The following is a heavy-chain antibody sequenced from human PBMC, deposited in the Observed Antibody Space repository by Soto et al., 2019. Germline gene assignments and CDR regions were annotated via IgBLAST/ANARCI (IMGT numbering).Heavy chain of an antibody. CDR1: GYTFTTYV. CDR3: ARERYYYGSGSYYKDLSEDYGMDV. V-gene: IGHV1-3*01. D-gene: IGHD3-10*01. J-gene: IGHJ6*02. Sequence: ASVKVSCKASGYTFTTYVMHWARQAPGQRLEWMGWINAGNDNTKYSQKFQGRVTITRDTSASTVYMELSSLSSEDTAVYYCARERYYYGSGSYYKDLSEDYGMDVWGQGTTVTVS. CDR2: INAGNDNT.